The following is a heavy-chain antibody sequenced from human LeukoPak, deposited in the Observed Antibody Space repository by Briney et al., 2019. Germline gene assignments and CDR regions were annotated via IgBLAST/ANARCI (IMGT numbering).Heavy chain of an antibody. CDR2: RYYSGST. CDR3: ARGDSSRGYYYMDV. Sequence: SETLSLTCTVSGGSISSSTYYWGWIRQPPGKGLEWIRSRYYSGSTYYNPSLESRVTISVDTSKNHFSLKLSSVTAADTAVYYCARGDSSRGYYYMDVWGKGTTVTVSS. CDR1: GGSISSSTYY. J-gene: IGHJ6*03. V-gene: IGHV4-39*02. D-gene: IGHD2-21*01.